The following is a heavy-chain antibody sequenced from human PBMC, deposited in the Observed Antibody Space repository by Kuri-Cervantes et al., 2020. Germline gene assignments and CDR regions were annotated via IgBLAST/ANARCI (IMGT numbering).Heavy chain of an antibody. V-gene: IGHV3-13*01. Sequence: GESLKISCAASGFTFSSYDMHWVRQATGKGLEWVSAIGTAGDTYYPGSVKGRFTISRENAKNSLYLQMNSLRAGDTAVCYCARGEYYYDSSGPKGYFDLWGRGTLVTVSS. CDR2: IGTAGDT. CDR1: GFTFSSYD. CDR3: ARGEYYYDSSGPKGYFDL. D-gene: IGHD3-22*01. J-gene: IGHJ2*01.